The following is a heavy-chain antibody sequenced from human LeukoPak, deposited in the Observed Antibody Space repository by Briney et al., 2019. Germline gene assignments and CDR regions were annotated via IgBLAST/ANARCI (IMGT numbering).Heavy chain of an antibody. V-gene: IGHV1-18*01. CDR3: ARSIRYSSSWYYFDY. CDR1: GYTFTSYG. D-gene: IGHD6-13*01. CDR2: ISAYNGDT. Sequence: ASVKVSCKASGYTFTSYGISWVRQAPGQGLEWMGWISAYNGDTNYAQKLQGRVTMTTDTSTGTAYMELRSLRSDDTAVYYCARSIRYSSSWYYFDYWGQGTLVTVSS. J-gene: IGHJ4*02.